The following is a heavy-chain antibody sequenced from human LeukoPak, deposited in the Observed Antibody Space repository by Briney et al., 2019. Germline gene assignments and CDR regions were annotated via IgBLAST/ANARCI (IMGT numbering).Heavy chain of an antibody. D-gene: IGHD6-19*01. V-gene: IGHV3-30*18. CDR3: AKDRTHIAVAGTSFDY. Sequence: GGSLRLSCAASGFTFSSYGMHWVRQAPGKGLEWVAVISYDGSNKYYADSVKGRFTISRDNPKNTLYLQMNSLRAEDTAVYYCAKDRTHIAVAGTSFDYWGQGTLVTVSS. CDR1: GFTFSSYG. J-gene: IGHJ4*02. CDR2: ISYDGSNK.